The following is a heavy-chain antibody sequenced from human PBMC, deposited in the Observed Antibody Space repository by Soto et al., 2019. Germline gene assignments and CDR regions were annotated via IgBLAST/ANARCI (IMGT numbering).Heavy chain of an antibody. CDR1: GVSISRSAYY. V-gene: IGHV4-39*01. D-gene: IGHD4-17*01. Sequence: SETLSLTCTVSGVSISRSAYYWAWIRQPPGKGLEWIGSIYYGGNTYYSPSLKSRVTISADTSKKQFSLKLNSVTAADTAVYYCATPAGYGDYFDYWGQGTLVTVSS. J-gene: IGHJ4*02. CDR3: ATPAGYGDYFDY. CDR2: IYYGGNT.